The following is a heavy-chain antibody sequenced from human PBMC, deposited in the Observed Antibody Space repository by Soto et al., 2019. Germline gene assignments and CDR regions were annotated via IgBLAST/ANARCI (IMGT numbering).Heavy chain of an antibody. Sequence: ASVKVSCKASGYTFTSYGISWVRQAPGQGLEWMGWISDSNGNTNYAQRLQGRVAMTTDTSTSTAYMEVRSLRSDDTAAYYCARLLRGIAVAGTWFDYWGQGTLVTVSS. CDR2: ISDSNGNT. D-gene: IGHD6-19*01. CDR1: GYTFTSYG. V-gene: IGHV1-18*01. CDR3: ARLLRGIAVAGTWFDY. J-gene: IGHJ4*02.